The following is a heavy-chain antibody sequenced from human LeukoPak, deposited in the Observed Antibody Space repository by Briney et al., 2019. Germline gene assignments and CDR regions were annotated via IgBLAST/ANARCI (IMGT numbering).Heavy chain of an antibody. D-gene: IGHD5-24*01. CDR3: ARRENNYFDP. V-gene: IGHV5-51*01. CDR2: IYPGDSDP. J-gene: IGHJ5*02. Sequence: GVSLNIYCQVSGYSYTSLCIGWVRQIPGKGMEWVGIIYPGDSDPRYSPSFQGQVTISADKSISTAYLQWGSRKASDTAMYYCARRENNYFDPWGQGTLVTVSS. CDR1: GYSYTSLC.